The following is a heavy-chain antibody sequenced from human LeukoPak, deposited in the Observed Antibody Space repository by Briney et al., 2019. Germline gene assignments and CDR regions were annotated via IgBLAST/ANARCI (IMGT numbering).Heavy chain of an antibody. CDR2: ISGSGGST. D-gene: IGHD3-22*01. V-gene: IGHV3-23*01. J-gene: IGHJ4*02. CDR3: ATYDSSGYLDY. CDR1: GFTFSSYA. Sequence: GGSLRLSCAASGFTFSSYAMSWVRQAPGKGLEWVSAISGSGGSTYYADSVKGRFTISRDNSKNTLYLQMNSLRAEDTAVFYCATYDSSGYLDYWGQGTLVTVSS.